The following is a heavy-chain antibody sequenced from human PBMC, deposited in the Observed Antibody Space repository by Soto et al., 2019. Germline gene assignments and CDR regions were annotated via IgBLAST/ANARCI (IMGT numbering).Heavy chain of an antibody. CDR1: GFTFSAHA. CDR3: TTVGVRGGCYHYDYFGIDV. CDR2: ISFDGGTL. V-gene: IGHV3-30-3*01. J-gene: IGHJ6*01. D-gene: IGHD3-3*01. Sequence: PVGSLRLSCAASGFTFSAHALHWVRQAPGKGLEWVALISFDGGTLYYPDSMKGRFTISRDNSKNTLYLQMNGLRPEGTAVYYCTTVGVRGGCYHYDYFGIDVWGQGRTVTVSS.